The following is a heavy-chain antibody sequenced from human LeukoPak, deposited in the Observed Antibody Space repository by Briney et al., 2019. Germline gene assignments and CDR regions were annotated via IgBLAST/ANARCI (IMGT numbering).Heavy chain of an antibody. CDR2: INPNSGGT. V-gene: IGHV1-2*02. CDR1: GYTFTGYY. J-gene: IGHJ4*02. CDR3: ARYYIEGRCFDY. D-gene: IGHD3-10*01. Sequence: ASVKVSCKASGYTFTGYYMLWVRQAPGQGLEWMGWINPNSGGTNYAQKFQGRVTMTRDTSIRTAYMELSRLRSDDTAMYYCARYYIEGRCFDYWGQGTLVTVSS.